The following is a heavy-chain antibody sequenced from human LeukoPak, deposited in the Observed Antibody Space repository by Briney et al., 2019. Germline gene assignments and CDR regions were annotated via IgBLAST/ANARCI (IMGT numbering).Heavy chain of an antibody. D-gene: IGHD4-17*01. CDR2: SYYSGST. J-gene: IGHJ3*02. V-gene: IGHV4-61*08. Sequence: PSQTLSLTCAVSGGTISSGGYSWSWIRQPPGKGLEWIGYSYYSGSTNYNPSLKSRVTISVDTSKNQFSLKLSSVTAADTAVYYCARHGDYHDAFDIWGQGTMVTVSS. CDR1: GGTISSGGYS. CDR3: ARHGDYHDAFDI.